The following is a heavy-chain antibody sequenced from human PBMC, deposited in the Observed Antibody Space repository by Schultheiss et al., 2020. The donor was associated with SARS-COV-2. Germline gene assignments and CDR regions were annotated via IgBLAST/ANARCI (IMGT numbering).Heavy chain of an antibody. CDR2: IYTSGST. V-gene: IGHV4-61*08. CDR3: ARSIGENIVVVPALGAFDI. CDR1: GGSISSGGYY. D-gene: IGHD2-2*01. J-gene: IGHJ3*02. Sequence: SETLSLTCTVSGGSISSGGYYWSWIRQHPGKGLEWIGRIYTSGSTNYNPSLKSRVTMSVDTSKNQFSLKLSSVTAADTAVYYCARSIGENIVVVPALGAFDIWGQGTMVTVSS.